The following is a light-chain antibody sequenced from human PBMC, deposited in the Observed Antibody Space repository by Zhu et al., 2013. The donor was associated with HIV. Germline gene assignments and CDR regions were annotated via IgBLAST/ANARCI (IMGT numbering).Light chain of an antibody. CDR2: DAS. CDR3: QQYGTSPRT. Sequence: EIVLTQSPVTLSLSLGERATLSCRASQSVSNSLAWYQQKPGQGPRLLIYDASNRATGIPVRFSGSGSGTDFTLSISRLEPEDFAMYYCQQYGTSPRTFGQGTKVEAK. V-gene: IGKV3-20*01. J-gene: IGKJ2*01. CDR1: QSVSNS.